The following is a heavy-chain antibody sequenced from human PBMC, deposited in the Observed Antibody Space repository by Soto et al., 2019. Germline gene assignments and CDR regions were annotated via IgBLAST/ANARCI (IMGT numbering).Heavy chain of an antibody. CDR3: GRVDWNAGAD. J-gene: IGHJ4*02. Sequence: EVRLAESGGGLVQPGGSLRLSCVASGLSFSDYWIHWVRQAPGKGLIWVSGIRSGGDTVYADSVKGRFTISRDNAKNTVYLQMNNLRADDTAVYYCGRVDWNAGADWGQGTLVTVSS. D-gene: IGHD1-1*01. CDR2: IRSGGDT. V-gene: IGHV3-74*01. CDR1: GLSFSDYW.